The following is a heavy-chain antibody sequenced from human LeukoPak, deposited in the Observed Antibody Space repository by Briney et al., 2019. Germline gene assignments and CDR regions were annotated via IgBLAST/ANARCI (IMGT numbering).Heavy chain of an antibody. Sequence: GGSLRLSCAASGISFSSYAMQWVRQAPGKGPEWVAVISYDGSNKFYADSVKGRFTISRDNSKNTLYLQMDSLRAEDTAVYYCARDYYYGSNYWGQGTLVTVSS. CDR2: ISYDGSNK. D-gene: IGHD3-10*01. CDR1: GISFSSYA. CDR3: ARDYYYGSNY. V-gene: IGHV3-30-3*01. J-gene: IGHJ4*02.